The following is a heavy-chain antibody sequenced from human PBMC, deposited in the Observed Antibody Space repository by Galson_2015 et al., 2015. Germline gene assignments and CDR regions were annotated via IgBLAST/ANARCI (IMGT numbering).Heavy chain of an antibody. J-gene: IGHJ5*02. CDR1: GGTFSSYA. CDR2: IIPIFGTA. Sequence: SVKVSCKASGGTFSSYAISWVRQAPGQGLEWMGGIIPIFGTANYAQKFQGRVTITADESTSTAYMELSSLRSEDTAVYYCARDRTRGYSYGYGGNWFDPWGQGTLVTVSS. V-gene: IGHV1-69*13. D-gene: IGHD5-18*01. CDR3: ARDRTRGYSYGYGGNWFDP.